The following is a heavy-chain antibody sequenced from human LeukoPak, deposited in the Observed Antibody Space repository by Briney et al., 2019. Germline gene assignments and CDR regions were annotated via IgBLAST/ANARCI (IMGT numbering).Heavy chain of an antibody. CDR1: GGSISSYY. D-gene: IGHD3-10*01. V-gene: IGHV4-59*13. J-gene: IGHJ6*03. Sequence: TSETLSLTCTVSGGSISSYYWSWIRQPPGKGLEWIGYIYYSGSTNYNPSLKSRVTISVDTSKNQFSLKLSSVTAADTAVYYCARTFEELSLDMDVWGKGTTVTVSS. CDR2: IYYSGST. CDR3: ARTFEELSLDMDV.